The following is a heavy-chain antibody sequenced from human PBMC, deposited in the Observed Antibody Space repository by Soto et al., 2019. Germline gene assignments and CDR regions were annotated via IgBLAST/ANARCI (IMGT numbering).Heavy chain of an antibody. CDR3: ASLTQFHAGHHYSHMDV. CDR2: IYSGGST. V-gene: IGHV3-66*01. J-gene: IGHJ6*03. CDR1: GFIVSSNY. Sequence: EVQLVESGGALVQPGGSLRLSCAASGFIVSSNYMSWLRQAPGKGLEWVSVIYSGGSTSFADSVKGRFTISRDVSKYTLTLQMNSLRAEDTAVYYCASLTQFHAGHHYSHMDVWGKGTTVTVSS. D-gene: IGHD2-21*01.